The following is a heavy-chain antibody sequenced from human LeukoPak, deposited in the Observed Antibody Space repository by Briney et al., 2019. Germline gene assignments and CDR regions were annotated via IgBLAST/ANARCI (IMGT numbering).Heavy chain of an antibody. D-gene: IGHD1-7*01. CDR1: GYTFTSYD. J-gene: IGHJ4*02. CDR2: MNPNSGNT. V-gene: IGHV1-8*01. Sequence: ASVKVSCKASGYTFTSYDINWVRQAPGQGLEWMGWMNPNSGNTAYSQRFQGRVTMTRNPAISTAYMGLSSLTSEDTAIYYCARVDNWNYNFFGYWAQGTLVTVSS. CDR3: ARVDNWNYNFFGY.